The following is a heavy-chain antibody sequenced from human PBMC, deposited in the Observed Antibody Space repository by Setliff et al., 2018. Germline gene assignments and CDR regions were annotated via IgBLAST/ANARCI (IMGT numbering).Heavy chain of an antibody. D-gene: IGHD5-12*01. Sequence: SETLSLTCTVPGGSISSSSYYWGWIRQPPGKGLEWIGSIYYSGSTYYNPSLKSRVTISVDTSKNQFSLKLSSVTAADAAVYYCARGRVEMATITPFDYWGQGTLVTVSS. CDR2: IYYSGST. CDR3: ARGRVEMATITPFDY. CDR1: GGSISSSSYY. J-gene: IGHJ4*02. V-gene: IGHV4-39*07.